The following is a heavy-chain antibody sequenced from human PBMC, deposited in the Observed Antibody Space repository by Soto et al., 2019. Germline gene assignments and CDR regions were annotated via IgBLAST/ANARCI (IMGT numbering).Heavy chain of an antibody. Sequence: SVKVSCKASGGTFSSYAISWVRQAPGQGLEWMGGIIPIFGIANYAQKFQGGVTITADESTSTAYMELSSLRSEDTAVYYCARVELELSWFAPWGQGTLVTVSS. J-gene: IGHJ5*02. CDR2: IIPIFGIA. V-gene: IGHV1-69*13. D-gene: IGHD1-7*01. CDR1: GGTFSSYA. CDR3: ARVELELSWFAP.